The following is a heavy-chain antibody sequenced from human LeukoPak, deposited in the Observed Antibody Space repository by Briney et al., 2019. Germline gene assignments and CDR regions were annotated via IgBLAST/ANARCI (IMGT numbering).Heavy chain of an antibody. V-gene: IGHV1-2*02. CDR3: ARAFPPRWSSRGFDP. D-gene: IGHD4-23*01. CDR2: INPNSGGT. Sequence: ASVKVSCKASGYTFTGCYMHWVRQAPGQGLEWMGWINPNSGGTNYAQKFQGRVTMTRDTSISTAYMELSRLRSDDTAVYYCARAFPPRWSSRGFDPWGQGTLVTVSS. J-gene: IGHJ5*02. CDR1: GYTFTGCY.